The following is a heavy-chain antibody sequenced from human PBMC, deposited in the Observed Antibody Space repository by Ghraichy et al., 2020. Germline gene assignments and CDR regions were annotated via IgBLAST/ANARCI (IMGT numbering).Heavy chain of an antibody. J-gene: IGHJ6*02. D-gene: IGHD2-2*01. CDR3: AGVGYCSSTSCYAGMDV. CDR2: IIPIFGTA. CDR1: GGTFSSYA. V-gene: IGHV1-69*13. Sequence: SVKVSCKASGGTFSSYAISWVRQAPGQGLEWMGGIIPIFGTANYAQKFQGRVTITADESTSTAYMELSSLRSEDTAVYYCAGVGYCSSTSCYAGMDVWGQGTTVTVSS.